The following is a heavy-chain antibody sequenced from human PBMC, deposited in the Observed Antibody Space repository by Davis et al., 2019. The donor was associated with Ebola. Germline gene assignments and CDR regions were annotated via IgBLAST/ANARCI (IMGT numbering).Heavy chain of an antibody. D-gene: IGHD3-22*01. CDR2: ISSSGSTI. J-gene: IGHJ3*02. CDR1: GFTFSDYY. CDR3: ARAPPQYYYDSSGYYYSGVDAFDI. V-gene: IGHV3-11*04. Sequence: GESLKISCAASGFTFSDYYMSWIRQAPGKGLEWVSYISSSGSTIYYADSVKGRFTISRDNAKNSLYLQMNSLRDEDTAVYYCARAPPQYYYDSSGYYYSGVDAFDIWGQGTMVTVSS.